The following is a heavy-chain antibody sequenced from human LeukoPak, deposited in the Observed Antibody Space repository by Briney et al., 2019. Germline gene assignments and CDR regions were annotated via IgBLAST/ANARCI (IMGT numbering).Heavy chain of an antibody. J-gene: IGHJ4*02. Sequence: PSETLSLTWTVSGGSISSYYWSWIRQPSGKGLEWIGYIYYSGSTNYNPSLKSRVTISVDTSKNQFSLKLSSVTAADTAVYYCARKGYYDSSGPFDYWGQGTLVTVSS. V-gene: IGHV4-59*01. CDR3: ARKGYYDSSGPFDY. CDR1: GGSISSYY. D-gene: IGHD3-22*01. CDR2: IYYSGST.